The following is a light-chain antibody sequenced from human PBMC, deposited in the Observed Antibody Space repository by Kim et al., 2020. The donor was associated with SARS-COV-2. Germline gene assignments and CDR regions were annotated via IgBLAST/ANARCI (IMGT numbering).Light chain of an antibody. CDR2: YDS. Sequence: PGTTARMTCGGNNIGSKSVHWYQQKPGQAPVLVIYYDSDRPSGIPERFSGSNSGNTATLTISRVEAGDEADFYCQVWDSSSDPAVVFGGGTQLTVL. V-gene: IGLV3-21*04. CDR3: QVWDSSSDPAVV. CDR1: NIGSKS. J-gene: IGLJ2*01.